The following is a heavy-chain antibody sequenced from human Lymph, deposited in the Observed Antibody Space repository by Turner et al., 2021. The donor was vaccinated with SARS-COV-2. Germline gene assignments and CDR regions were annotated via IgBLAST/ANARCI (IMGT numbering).Heavy chain of an antibody. Sequence: EVQLVESGGGLIQPGGSLRLSCAASGLTVSSNYMSWLRQAPGKGLEWVSLIYSGGSTYYADTVKGRFTISRDNSKNTLYLQMNSLRAEDTAVYYCARDLYYYGMDVWGQGTTVTVSS. CDR2: IYSGGST. V-gene: IGHV3-53*01. CDR3: ARDLYYYGMDV. CDR1: GLTVSSNY. J-gene: IGHJ6*02.